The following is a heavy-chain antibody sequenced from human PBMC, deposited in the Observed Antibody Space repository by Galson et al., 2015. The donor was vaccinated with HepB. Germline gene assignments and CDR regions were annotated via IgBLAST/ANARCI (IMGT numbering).Heavy chain of an antibody. J-gene: IGHJ4*02. CDR2: VSGSGDST. V-gene: IGHV3-23*01. Sequence: SLRLSCAVSGFTFSRYAMSWVRQAPGKGLEWVSAVSGSGDSTYYADSVKGRVTISRDNSKSTLYLQMNGLRVDDAAVYFCARVMADRPQGPVDYWGQGTPVIVSS. D-gene: IGHD6-6*01. CDR3: ARVMADRPQGPVDY. CDR1: GFTFSRYA.